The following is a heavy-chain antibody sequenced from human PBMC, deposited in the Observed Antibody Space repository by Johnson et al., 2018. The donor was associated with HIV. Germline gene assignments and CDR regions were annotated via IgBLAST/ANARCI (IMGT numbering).Heavy chain of an antibody. J-gene: IGHJ3*02. Sequence: QVQLVESGGGVVQPGGSLRLSCAASGFTFSSYGMHWVRQAPGKGLEWVAFIRYDGSNKYYADSVKGRFTISRDNSKNTLYLQMNSLRVEDTAVYYCASGIAVAGTLLDAFDIWGQGTMVTVSS. CDR1: GFTFSSYG. CDR3: ASGIAVAGTLLDAFDI. D-gene: IGHD6-19*01. CDR2: IRYDGSNK. V-gene: IGHV3-30*02.